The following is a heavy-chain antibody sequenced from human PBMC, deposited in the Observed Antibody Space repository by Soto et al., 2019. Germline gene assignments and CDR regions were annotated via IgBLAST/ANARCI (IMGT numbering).Heavy chain of an antibody. CDR1: GGSISSYY. D-gene: IGHD3-3*01. Sequence: PSETLSLTCTVSGGSISSYYWSWIRQPPGKGLEWIGYIYYSGSTNYNPSLKSRVTISVDTSKNQFSLKLSSVTAADTAVYYCSRHLHYVWSGYYRYYYYYMDVWGKGTMVTSP. J-gene: IGHJ6*03. CDR3: SRHLHYVWSGYYRYYYYYMDV. V-gene: IGHV4-59*08. CDR2: IYYSGST.